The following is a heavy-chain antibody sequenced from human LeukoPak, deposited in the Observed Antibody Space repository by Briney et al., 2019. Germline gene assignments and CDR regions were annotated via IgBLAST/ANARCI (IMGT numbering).Heavy chain of an antibody. D-gene: IGHD1-14*01. J-gene: IGHJ3*02. CDR2: IYYSGST. V-gene: IGHV4-39*01. Sequence: SETLSLTCTVSGGSISSSSYYWGWIRQPPGKGLEWIGSIYYSGSTYYNPSLKSRVTISVDTSKNQFSLKLSSVTAAGTAVYYCARRRRTEPFLFDIWGQGTMVTVSS. CDR1: GGSISSSSYY. CDR3: ARRRRTEPFLFDI.